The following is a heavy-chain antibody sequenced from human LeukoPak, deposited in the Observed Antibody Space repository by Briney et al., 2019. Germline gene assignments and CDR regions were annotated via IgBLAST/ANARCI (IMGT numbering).Heavy chain of an antibody. V-gene: IGHV3-7*01. D-gene: IGHD3-10*01. CDR3: SRSLEL. Sequence: GGSLRLSCAASGFPICGYWMDWVRRAPGKGMEWVANIKQDGSEQHYADSVKGRFTISRDNAKNSLYLEMNSLRGEDTAVYYCSRSLELWGQGALVTVSS. CDR1: GFPICGYW. J-gene: IGHJ4*02. CDR2: IKQDGSEQ.